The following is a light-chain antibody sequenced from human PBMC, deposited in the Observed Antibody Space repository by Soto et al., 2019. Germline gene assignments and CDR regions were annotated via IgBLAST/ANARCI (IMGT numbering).Light chain of an antibody. Sequence: IVLTQSPGTLSLSPGERATLSCRSSQSVSSSYLAWYQQKPGQAPRLLIYGASSRATGIPDRFSGSGSGTDFTLTISRLEPEDFATYYCQQYNNWPPCTCGQGTKGDIK. CDR2: GAS. J-gene: IGKJ2*02. CDR3: QQYNNWPPCT. V-gene: IGKV3-20*01. CDR1: QSVSSSY.